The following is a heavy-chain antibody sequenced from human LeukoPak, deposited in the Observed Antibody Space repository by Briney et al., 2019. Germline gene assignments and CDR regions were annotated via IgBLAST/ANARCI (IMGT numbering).Heavy chain of an antibody. D-gene: IGHD3-10*01. CDR3: ARDGPRGY. CDR2: IYRSGST. CDR1: GGSVSSYNW. Sequence: SGTLSLTCVVSGGSVSSYNWWSWVRQAPGKGLEWIGEIYRSGSTNYNPSLESRVTVSIDKSKNQFSLKLTSVTAADTAVYYCARDGPRGYWGQGTLVTVSS. V-gene: IGHV4-4*02. J-gene: IGHJ4*02.